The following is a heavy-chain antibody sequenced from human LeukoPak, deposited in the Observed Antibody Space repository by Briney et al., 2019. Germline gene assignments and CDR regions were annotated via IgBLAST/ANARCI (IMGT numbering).Heavy chain of an antibody. V-gene: IGHV3-30*02. CDR3: AKDYLAIYYDFWSGYYYYFDY. J-gene: IGHJ4*02. CDR1: GFTFSSYG. CDR2: IRYDGSNK. D-gene: IGHD3-3*01. Sequence: PGGSLRLSCAASGFTFSSYGMHWVRQAPGKGLEWVAFIRYDGSNKYYADSVKGRFTISRDNSKNTLYLQMNSLRAEDTAVYYCAKDYLAIYYDFWSGYYYYFDYWGQGTLVTFSS.